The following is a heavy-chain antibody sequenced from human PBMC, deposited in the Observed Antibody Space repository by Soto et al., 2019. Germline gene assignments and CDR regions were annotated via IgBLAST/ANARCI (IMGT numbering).Heavy chain of an antibody. CDR3: ARDRSPTGFDP. Sequence: ASVKVSCKASGYTFSTYGITWVRQAPGQGLEWMGWISAYNGKTDFGQKFQGRVSMTTDASTSTVYMELRSLRSDDTAMYYCARDRSPTGFDPWGQGTLVTVSS. CDR2: ISAYNGKT. CDR1: GYTFSTYG. D-gene: IGHD3-10*01. V-gene: IGHV1-18*01. J-gene: IGHJ5*02.